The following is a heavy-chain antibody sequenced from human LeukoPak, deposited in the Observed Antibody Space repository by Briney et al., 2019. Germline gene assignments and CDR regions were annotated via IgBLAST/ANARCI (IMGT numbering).Heavy chain of an antibody. J-gene: IGHJ4*02. D-gene: IGHD6-13*01. CDR3: AKDLLYSSSWDY. CDR1: GFTFSSYA. CDR2: ISGSGGST. Sequence: GASLRLSCAASGFTFSSYAMSWVRQAPGKGLEWVSAISGSGGSTYYADSVKGRFTISRDNSKNTLYLQMNSLRAEDTAVYYCAKDLLYSSSWDYWGQGTLVTVSS. V-gene: IGHV3-23*01.